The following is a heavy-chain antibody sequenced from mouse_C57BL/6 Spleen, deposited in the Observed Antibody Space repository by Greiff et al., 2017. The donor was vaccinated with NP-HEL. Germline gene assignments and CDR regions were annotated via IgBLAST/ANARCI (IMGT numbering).Heavy chain of an antibody. J-gene: IGHJ3*01. Sequence: EVKVVESGGGLVKPGGSLKLSCAASGFTFSDYGMHWVRQAPEKGLEWVAYISSGSSTIYYADTVKGRFTISRDNAKNTLFLQMTSLRSEDTAMYYCARATTVVEDWFAYWGQGTLVTVSA. CDR3: ARATTVVEDWFAY. CDR1: GFTFSDYG. D-gene: IGHD1-1*01. V-gene: IGHV5-17*01. CDR2: ISSGSSTI.